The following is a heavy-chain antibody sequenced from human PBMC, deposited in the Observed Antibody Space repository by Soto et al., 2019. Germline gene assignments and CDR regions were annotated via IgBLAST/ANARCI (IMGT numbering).Heavy chain of an antibody. Sequence: PGGSLRLSCAASGFMFSAYWLSWVRQDPGKGLEWVAVTYTSGFGDYADSVKGRFTSSRDDYKNTLYLEMNSLRAEDTAVYYCARAPPSTSDYGLDVWGQGTTVTVSS. V-gene: IGHV3-66*01. CDR3: ARAPPSTSDYGLDV. CDR2: TYTSGFG. D-gene: IGHD3-16*01. J-gene: IGHJ6*02. CDR1: GFMFSAYW.